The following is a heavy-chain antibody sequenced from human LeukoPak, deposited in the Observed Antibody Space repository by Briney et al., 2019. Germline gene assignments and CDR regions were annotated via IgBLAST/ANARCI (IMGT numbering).Heavy chain of an antibody. Sequence: PGRSLRLSCAASGFTFSNYGMHWVRQAPGKGLERVAVIYYDGSTTYYADSVKGRFTISRDNSMSTLYLQMNSLRAEDTTVYYCARESGGLYRGGDEHIHDAFDIWGQGTMVAVSS. D-gene: IGHD3-16*02. J-gene: IGHJ3*02. CDR1: GFTFSNYG. CDR3: ARESGGLYRGGDEHIHDAFDI. CDR2: IYYDGSTT. V-gene: IGHV3-33*01.